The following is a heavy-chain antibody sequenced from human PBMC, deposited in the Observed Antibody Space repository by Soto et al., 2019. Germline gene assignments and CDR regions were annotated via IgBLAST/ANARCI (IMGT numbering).Heavy chain of an antibody. D-gene: IGHD3-16*01. V-gene: IGHV4-59*12. CDR1: GDSISTYY. CDR3: ARGRFDFIWGTPAPYLDY. CDR2: IYNSATT. Sequence: SLTCTVSGDSISTYYWTWIRQPPGKGLEWIGYIYNSATTKYNPSLKSRVTISVDTSKNRFSLKLSSVTTADTAVYYCARGRFDFIWGTPAPYLDYWGQGALVTVS. J-gene: IGHJ4*02.